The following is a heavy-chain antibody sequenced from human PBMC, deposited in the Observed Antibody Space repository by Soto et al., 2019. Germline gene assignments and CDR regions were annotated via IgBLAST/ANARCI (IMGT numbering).Heavy chain of an antibody. D-gene: IGHD3-10*01. V-gene: IGHV3-23*01. CDR3: ARDRESGITMVRGIPEDGMAV. CDR1: GFTFSSYA. Sequence: PGGSLRLSCAASGFTFSSYAMSWVRQAPGKGLEWVSAISGSGGSTYYADSVKGRFTISRDNSKNTLYLQMNSLRAEDTAVYHCARDRESGITMVRGIPEDGMAVWGQGTTVTLSS. CDR2: ISGSGGST. J-gene: IGHJ6*02.